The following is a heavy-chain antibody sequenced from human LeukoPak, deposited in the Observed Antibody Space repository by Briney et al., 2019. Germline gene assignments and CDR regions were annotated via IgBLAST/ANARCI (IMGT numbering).Heavy chain of an antibody. CDR1: GGSFSGYY. D-gene: IGHD3-16*01. Sequence: SETLSLTCAVYGGSFSGYYWSWIRQPPGKGLEWIGEINHSGSTNYNPPLKSRVTISVDTSKNQFSLKLSSVTAADTAVYYCARLGDYYYYYMDVWGKGTTVTISS. CDR3: ARLGDYYYYYMDV. CDR2: INHSGST. V-gene: IGHV4-34*01. J-gene: IGHJ6*03.